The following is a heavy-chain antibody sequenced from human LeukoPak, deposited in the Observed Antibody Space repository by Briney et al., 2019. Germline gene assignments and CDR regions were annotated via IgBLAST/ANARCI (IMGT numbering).Heavy chain of an antibody. V-gene: IGHV3-66*01. CDR3: ARDLKIGSY. Sequence: GGSLRLSCAASGFPVSSNYMSWVRQAPGKGLEWVSVIYSGGSTYYADSVKGRFTISRDNSKNTLYLQMNSLRAEDTAVYYCARDLKIGSYWGQGTLVTVSS. CDR1: GFPVSSNY. J-gene: IGHJ4*02. CDR2: IYSGGST. D-gene: IGHD1-26*01.